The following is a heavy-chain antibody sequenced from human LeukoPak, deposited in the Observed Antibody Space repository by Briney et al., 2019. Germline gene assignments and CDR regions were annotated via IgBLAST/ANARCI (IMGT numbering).Heavy chain of an antibody. CDR1: GGSISSSSYY. V-gene: IGHV4-39*01. Sequence: SETLSLTCTVSGGSISSSSYYWGWIRQPPGKGLEWIGSIYYSGSTYYNPSLKSRVTISVDTSKNQFSLKLSSVTAADTAVYYCARQKLQLWPPGAFDIWGQGTMVTVSS. CDR2: IYYSGST. D-gene: IGHD5-18*01. CDR3: ARQKLQLWPPGAFDI. J-gene: IGHJ3*02.